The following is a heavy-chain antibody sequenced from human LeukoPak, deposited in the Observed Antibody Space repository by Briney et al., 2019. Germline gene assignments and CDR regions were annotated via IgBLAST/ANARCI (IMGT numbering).Heavy chain of an antibody. J-gene: IGHJ5*02. D-gene: IGHD3-3*01. CDR2: IYTSGST. CDR3: ARDKDDFWSGYYRYNWFDP. V-gene: IGHV4-4*07. CDR1: GGSISSYY. Sequence: SETLSLTCTVSGGSISSYYWSWLRQPAGKGLEWIGRIYTSGSTNYNPSLKSRVTMSVDTSKNQFSLKLSSVTAADTAVYYCARDKDDFWSGYYRYNWFDPWGQGTLVTVSS.